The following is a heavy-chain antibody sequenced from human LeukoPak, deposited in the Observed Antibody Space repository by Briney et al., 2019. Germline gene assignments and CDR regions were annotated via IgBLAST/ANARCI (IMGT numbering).Heavy chain of an antibody. CDR2: ISYDGSNK. D-gene: IGHD3-22*01. CDR1: GFTFSSYG. Sequence: GRSLRLSCAASGFTFSSYGMHWVRQAPGKGLEWVAVISYDGSNKYYADSVKGRFTISRDNSKNTLYLQMNSLRAEDTAVYYCAKDGLTMIVGTYYYGMDVWGQGTTVTVSS. J-gene: IGHJ6*02. V-gene: IGHV3-30*18. CDR3: AKDGLTMIVGTYYYGMDV.